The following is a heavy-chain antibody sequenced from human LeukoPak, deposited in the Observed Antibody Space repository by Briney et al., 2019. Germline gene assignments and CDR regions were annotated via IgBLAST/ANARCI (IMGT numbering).Heavy chain of an antibody. CDR1: GYSFSNYW. D-gene: IGHD2-2*02. J-gene: IGHJ4*02. CDR2: IYPGDSAT. CDR3: ARQYCSSTNCHTGSSHYLDY. V-gene: IGHV5-51*01. Sequence: PGESLKISCKGSGYSFSNYWIGWVRQMPGKGLEWMGIIYPGDSATRYIPSFQGQVTTSADKSISTAYLQWSSLKASDTAMYYCARQYCSSTNCHTGSSHYLDYWGQGTLVTVSS.